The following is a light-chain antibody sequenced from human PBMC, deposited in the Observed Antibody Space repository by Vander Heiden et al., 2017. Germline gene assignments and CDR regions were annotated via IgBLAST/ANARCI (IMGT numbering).Light chain of an antibody. CDR2: SNN. J-gene: IGLJ2*01. CDR1: SSNIGSNT. V-gene: IGLV1-44*01. CDR3: AAWDDSMNGVV. Sequence: QSVLTQPPSASGTPGQRVTISCSGSSSNIGSNTVHWYQQLPGTAPKLLIYSNNQRPSGVPDRFSGSKSGTSAALATSGLQAEEEADYYCAAWDDSMNGVVFGGGTKLTVL.